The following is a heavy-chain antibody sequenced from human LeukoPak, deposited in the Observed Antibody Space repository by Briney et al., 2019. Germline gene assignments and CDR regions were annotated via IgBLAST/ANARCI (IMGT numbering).Heavy chain of an antibody. CDR1: GFTFSSYA. V-gene: IGHV3-23*01. J-gene: IGHJ5*02. Sequence: GGSLRLSCAASGFTFSSYAMSWVRRAPGKGLEWVSAISGSGGSTYYADSVKGRFTISRDNSKNTLYLQMNSLRAEDTAVYYCAKAGDIVVVPAAIKFDPWGQGTLVTVSS. D-gene: IGHD2-2*01. CDR3: AKAGDIVVVPAAIKFDP. CDR2: ISGSGGST.